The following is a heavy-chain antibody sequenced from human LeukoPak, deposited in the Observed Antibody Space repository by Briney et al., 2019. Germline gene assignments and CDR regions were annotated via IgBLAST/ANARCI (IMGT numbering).Heavy chain of an antibody. D-gene: IGHD2-2*01. CDR1: GFTFSSYA. J-gene: IGHJ4*02. CDR2: ISGSGGST. CDR3: AKDAPVNIVVVPAANS. Sequence: GGSLRLSCAASGFTFSSYAMSWVRQAPGKGLEGVSAISGSGGSTYYADSLKGRFTIPRDNSKNTLYLQMNSLRAEDSAVYYCAKDAPVNIVVVPAANSGGQRTLVTVS. V-gene: IGHV3-23*01.